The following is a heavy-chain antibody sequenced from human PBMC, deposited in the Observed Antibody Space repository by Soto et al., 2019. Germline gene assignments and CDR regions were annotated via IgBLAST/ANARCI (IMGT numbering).Heavy chain of an antibody. D-gene: IGHD2-8*01. CDR2: INPSGGST. CDR3: AKEVVLMVYAGAFDI. J-gene: IGHJ3*02. Sequence: ASVKVSCKASGYTFTSYYMHWVRQAPGQGLEWMGIINPSGGSTSYAQKFQGRVTMTRDTSTSTVYMELSSLRSEDTAVYYCAKEVVLMVYAGAFDIWAQGTMVTL. V-gene: IGHV1-46*01. CDR1: GYTFTSYY.